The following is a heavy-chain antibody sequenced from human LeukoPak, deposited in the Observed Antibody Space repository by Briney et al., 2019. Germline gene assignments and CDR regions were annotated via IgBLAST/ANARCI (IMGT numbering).Heavy chain of an antibody. CDR3: ARDREDCTSCYYY. CDR2: ISTYNDKS. Sequence: GASVKVSCKASGYSFTSYGISWVRQAPGQGLGWMGWISTYNDKSKYAQNLQGRVTMTTDTSSSTAYMELRSLRSDDTAVYYCARDREDCTSCYYYWGQGTLVTVSS. V-gene: IGHV1-18*01. J-gene: IGHJ4*02. CDR1: GYSFTSYG. D-gene: IGHD2-2*01.